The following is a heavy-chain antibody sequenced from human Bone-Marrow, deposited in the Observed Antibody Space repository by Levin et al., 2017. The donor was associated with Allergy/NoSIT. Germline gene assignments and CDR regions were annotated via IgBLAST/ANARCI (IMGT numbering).Heavy chain of an antibody. CDR3: AKVSGDWK. V-gene: IGHV3-23*01. Sequence: SGGSLRLSCAASGFTLSSYAMSWVRQAPGKGLEWVSAVSDSGSGTYYADSVKGRFTISRDTSKNTLYLLMNSLRAEDTAVYYCAKVSGDWKWGQGTLVTVSS. CDR2: VSDSGSGT. CDR1: GFTLSSYA. J-gene: IGHJ4*02. D-gene: IGHD2-21*02.